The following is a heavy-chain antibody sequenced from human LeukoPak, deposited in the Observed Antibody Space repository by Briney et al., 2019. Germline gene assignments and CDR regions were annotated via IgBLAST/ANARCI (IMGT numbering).Heavy chain of an antibody. Sequence: ASVKVSCKASGYTFTSYDINWVRQATGQGLEWMGWMNPNSGNTGYAQKFQGRVTMTRNTSISTAYMELSSLRSEDTAVYYCARLDSSGYYYHFQHWGQGTLVTVSS. CDR2: MNPNSGNT. V-gene: IGHV1-8*01. J-gene: IGHJ1*01. CDR3: ARLDSSGYYYHFQH. CDR1: GYTFTSYD. D-gene: IGHD3-22*01.